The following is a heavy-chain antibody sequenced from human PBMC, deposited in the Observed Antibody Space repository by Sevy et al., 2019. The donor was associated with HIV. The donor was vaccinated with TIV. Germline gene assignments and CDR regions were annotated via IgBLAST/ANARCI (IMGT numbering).Heavy chain of an antibody. CDR3: AREAAPGYSGYKEDAFDI. J-gene: IGHJ3*02. D-gene: IGHD5-12*01. CDR1: GYTFTGHY. CDR2: INPHSGDT. V-gene: IGHV1-2*06. Sequence: ASVKVSCKVSGYTFTGHYMYWVRQAPGQGLELMGRINPHSGDTNYAQKFQGRVTMTRDTSISTAYMELRSLRSDDTAVYYCAREAAPGYSGYKEDAFDIWGQGTMVTVSS.